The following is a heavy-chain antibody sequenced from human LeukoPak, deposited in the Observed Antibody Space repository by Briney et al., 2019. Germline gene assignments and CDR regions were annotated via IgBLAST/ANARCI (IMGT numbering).Heavy chain of an antibody. Sequence: GGSLRLSCAASGFTFSSYAMSWVRQAPGKGLEWVSAISGSGGSTYYADSVKGRFTISRDNSKNTLYLRMNSLRAEDTAVYYCAKDSVVAAVNYYYYYGMDVWGQGTTVTVSS. CDR3: AKDSVVAAVNYYYYYGMDV. D-gene: IGHD2-15*01. J-gene: IGHJ6*02. V-gene: IGHV3-23*01. CDR1: GFTFSSYA. CDR2: ISGSGGST.